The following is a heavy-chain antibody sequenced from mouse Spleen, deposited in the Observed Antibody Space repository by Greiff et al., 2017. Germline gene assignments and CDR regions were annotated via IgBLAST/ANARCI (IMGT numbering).Heavy chain of an antibody. J-gene: IGHJ2*01. D-gene: IGHD1-1*01. CDR3: ARESGMKYYFDY. CDR1: GFTFSSYA. CDR2: ISSGGSYT. V-gene: IGHV5-9-1*01. Sequence: EVKLVESGGGLVKPGGSLKLSCAASGFTFSSYAMSWVRQTPEKRLEWVATISSGGSYTYYPDSVKGRFTISRDNAKNTLYLQMSSLRSEDTAMYYCARESGMKYYFDYWGQGTTLTVSS.